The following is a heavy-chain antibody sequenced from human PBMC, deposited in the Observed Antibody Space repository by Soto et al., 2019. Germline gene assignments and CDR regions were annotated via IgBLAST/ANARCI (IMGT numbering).Heavy chain of an antibody. J-gene: IGHJ6*02. CDR3: ARHYICTGGDCYSYGMDV. Sequence: PGGSLKISFRCAGYSFTKYWIVLGLQVPGKGLEWMGRIDPSDSYINYSPSFQGHVTISADKSINTADLQWTSLRASDTAIYYCARHYICTGGDCYSYGMDVWGQGTTVTVSS. V-gene: IGHV5-10-1*01. CDR1: GYSFTKYW. D-gene: IGHD2-21*02. CDR2: IDPSDSYI.